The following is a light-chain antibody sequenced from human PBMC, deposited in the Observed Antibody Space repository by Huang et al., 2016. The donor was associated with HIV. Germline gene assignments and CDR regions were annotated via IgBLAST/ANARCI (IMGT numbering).Light chain of an antibody. J-gene: IGKJ1*01. CDR1: QSLLHSNGHNY. CDR2: LGS. Sequence: DIVMVQSPASLSVTPGEAASITCRSSQSLLHSNGHNYLDWYWKKPGQSPQLLIYLGSTRASGVPDRFSGSGSGTDFTLRINRVEAGDGGVYYCMQGLQTWTFGQGTKVEIK. V-gene: IGKV2-28*01. CDR3: MQGLQTWT.